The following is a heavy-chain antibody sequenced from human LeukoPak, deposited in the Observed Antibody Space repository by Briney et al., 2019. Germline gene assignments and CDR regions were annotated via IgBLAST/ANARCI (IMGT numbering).Heavy chain of an antibody. Sequence: GGSLRLSCAASGFTFSDYYVSWIRQAPGKGLEWVSRVIRDGSFTNYADSVKGRFTISRDNAKNTLYLQMSSLRAEDTAVYFCVRDGDDFNFDYWGQGSLVTVSS. D-gene: IGHD5-24*01. CDR2: VIRDGSFT. J-gene: IGHJ4*02. CDR3: VRDGDDFNFDY. CDR1: GFTFSDYY. V-gene: IGHV3-74*01.